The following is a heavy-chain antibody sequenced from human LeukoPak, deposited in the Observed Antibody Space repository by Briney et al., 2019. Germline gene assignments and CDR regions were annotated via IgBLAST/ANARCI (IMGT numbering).Heavy chain of an antibody. Sequence: SETLSLTCTVSGGSISSYYWSWIRQPPGKGLEWIGEINHSGSTNYNPSLKSRVTISVDTSKNQFSLKLSSVTAADTAVYYCARAYDFWSGYYEDYWGQGTLVTVSS. J-gene: IGHJ4*02. V-gene: IGHV4-34*01. CDR2: INHSGST. CDR3: ARAYDFWSGYYEDY. CDR1: GGSISSYY. D-gene: IGHD3-3*01.